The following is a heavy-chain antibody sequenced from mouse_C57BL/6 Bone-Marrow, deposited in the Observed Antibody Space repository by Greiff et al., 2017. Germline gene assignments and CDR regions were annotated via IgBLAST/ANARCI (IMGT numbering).Heavy chain of an antibody. D-gene: IGHD4-1*02. Sequence: EVQRVESGGGLVKPGGSLKLSCAASGFTFSSYAMSWVRQTPEKRLEWVATISDGGSYTYYPDNVKGRFTISRDNAKNNLYLQMSHLKSEDTAMYYCARANWVSWFAYWGQGTLVTVSA. CDR1: GFTFSSYA. J-gene: IGHJ3*01. CDR3: ARANWVSWFAY. V-gene: IGHV5-4*01. CDR2: ISDGGSYT.